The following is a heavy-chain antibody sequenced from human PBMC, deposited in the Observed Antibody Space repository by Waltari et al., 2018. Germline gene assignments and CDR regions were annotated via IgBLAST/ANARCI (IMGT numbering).Heavy chain of an antibody. CDR2: IGTDETTM. J-gene: IGHJ6*02. D-gene: IGHD3-10*01. CDR3: ARLAPRTYRSPVPGRHYYYGMDV. V-gene: IGHV3-74*03. Sequence: EEQLLESGGGLVQPGDSLRLSCAGSGFRFSNYWITWVSQAPGKGLVWVARIGTDETTMTYADSVKGRFTISRDNAKNTVYLQMKRLRAEDTAVYYCARLAPRTYRSPVPGRHYYYGMDVWGQGTTVTVSS. CDR1: GFRFSNYW.